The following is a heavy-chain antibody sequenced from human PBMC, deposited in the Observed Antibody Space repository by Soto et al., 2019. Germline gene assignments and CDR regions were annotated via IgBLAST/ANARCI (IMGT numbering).Heavy chain of an antibody. Sequence: PSETLSLTCTVSGGSISSGGYYWSWIRQHPGKGLEWIGYIYYSGSTYYNPSLKSRVTISVDTSKDQFSLKLSSVTAADTAVYYCARDAPVGGYDLARLDYWGQGTLVTVSS. CDR1: GGSISSGGYY. V-gene: IGHV4-31*03. CDR2: IYYSGST. CDR3: ARDAPVGGYDLARLDY. D-gene: IGHD5-12*01. J-gene: IGHJ4*02.